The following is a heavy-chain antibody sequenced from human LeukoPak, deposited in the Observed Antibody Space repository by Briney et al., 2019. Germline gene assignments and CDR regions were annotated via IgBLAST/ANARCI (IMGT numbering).Heavy chain of an antibody. CDR1: GFTFSSFW. V-gene: IGHV3-7*01. D-gene: IGHD6-25*01. Sequence: GGSLRLSCAASGFTFSSFWMTWVRQAPGKGLGWVANIKGDGSKKTYVDSVKGRFTISRDNAKNTLSLQMNSLRAEDTAVYYCARGSGIITGNDKWGQGTLVTVSS. CDR2: IKGDGSKK. J-gene: IGHJ4*02. CDR3: ARGSGIITGNDK.